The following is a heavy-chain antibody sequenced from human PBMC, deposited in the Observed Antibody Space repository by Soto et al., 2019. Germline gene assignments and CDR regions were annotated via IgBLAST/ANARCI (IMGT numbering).Heavy chain of an antibody. J-gene: IGHJ6*02. D-gene: IGHD3-10*01. CDR2: IIPIFGTT. V-gene: IGHV1-69*01. CDR1: GGTFSNDA. CDR3: ATGLRTGNYGMDV. Sequence: QEQLVQAGAEVKKPGSSVRISCRASGGTFSNDAVSWVRQAPGQGLQWMGGIIPIFGTTHYAQKFQGRVTITADESTATAYMELRSVTSEDTAVYYCATGLRTGNYGMDVWAQGTAVTVSS.